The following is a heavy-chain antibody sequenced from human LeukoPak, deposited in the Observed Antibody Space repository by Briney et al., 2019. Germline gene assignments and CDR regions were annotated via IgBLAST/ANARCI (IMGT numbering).Heavy chain of an antibody. CDR3: ARDRERAHDYSNYRAYGWFDP. Sequence: GASVKVSCKASGYTFTGYYVHWVRQAPGQGLEWMGRINPNSGDTNYAQKFQGRVTMTRDTSISTAYMELSSLRSEDTAVYYCARDRERAHDYSNYRAYGWFDPWGQGTLVTVSS. CDR1: GYTFTGYY. D-gene: IGHD4-11*01. V-gene: IGHV1-2*06. CDR2: INPNSGDT. J-gene: IGHJ5*02.